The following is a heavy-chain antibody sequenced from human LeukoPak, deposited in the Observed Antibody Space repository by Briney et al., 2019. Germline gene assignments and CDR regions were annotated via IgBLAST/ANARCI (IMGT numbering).Heavy chain of an antibody. D-gene: IGHD3-10*01. J-gene: IGHJ5*02. CDR3: ARDAPPFYYGSMANWFDP. V-gene: IGHV1-8*01. CDR1: GYTFTSYD. CDR2: MNPNSGNT. Sequence: ASVKVSCKASGYTFTSYDINWVRQATGQGLEWMGWMNPNSGNTGYAQKFQGRVTITRNTSISIAYMELSSLRSEDTAVYYCARDAPPFYYGSMANWFDPWGPGTLVTVSS.